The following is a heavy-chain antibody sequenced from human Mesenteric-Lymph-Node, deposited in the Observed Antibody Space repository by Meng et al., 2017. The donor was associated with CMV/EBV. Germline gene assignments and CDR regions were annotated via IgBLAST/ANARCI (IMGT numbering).Heavy chain of an antibody. Sequence: GESLKISCAASGFTFSNYAMSWVRQAPGKGLEWVSGISVRGGTTYYADSVEGRFTISRDNAKNSLYLQMNSLRTEDTALYYCVKDPGNYWGQGTLVTVSS. CDR2: ISVRGGTT. J-gene: IGHJ4*02. V-gene: IGHV3-23*01. CDR3: VKDPGNY. CDR1: GFTFSNYA.